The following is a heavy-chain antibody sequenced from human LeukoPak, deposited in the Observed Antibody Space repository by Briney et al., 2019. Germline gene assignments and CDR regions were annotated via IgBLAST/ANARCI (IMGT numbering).Heavy chain of an antibody. J-gene: IGHJ4*02. CDR3: ARRGYSDSSGYSHFDY. CDR1: GYSFTNYL. D-gene: IGHD3-22*01. CDR2: IYPGDSDT. V-gene: IGHV5-51*01. Sequence: GESLKISCKGSGYSFTNYLIAWGRQMPGKGLGWMGIIYPGDSDTRYSPSFQGQVTISADKSISTAYLQWSSLKASDTAMYYCARRGYSDSSGYSHFDYWGEGTVVSVSS.